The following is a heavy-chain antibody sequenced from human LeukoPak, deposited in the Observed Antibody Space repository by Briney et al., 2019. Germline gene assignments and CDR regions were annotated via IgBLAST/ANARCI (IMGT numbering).Heavy chain of an antibody. Sequence: GESLKISCKGSGYSFTSYWITWVRQMPGKGLEWMGKIDPSDSYTNYSPSFQGHVSISADKSISTGYLQWSSLKASDTAMYYCARHLSDDDAFDVWGHGTMVTVSS. V-gene: IGHV5-10-1*01. J-gene: IGHJ3*01. D-gene: IGHD1-1*01. CDR3: ARHLSDDDAFDV. CDR2: IDPSDSYT. CDR1: GYSFTSYW.